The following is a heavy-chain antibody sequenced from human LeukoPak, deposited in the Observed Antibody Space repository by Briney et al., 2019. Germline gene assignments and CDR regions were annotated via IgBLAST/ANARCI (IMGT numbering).Heavy chain of an antibody. CDR3: ARGPYCSSTSCSYYYYKDV. D-gene: IGHD2-2*01. CDR1: GYIFTSYD. CDR2: MNPNSGNT. V-gene: IGHV1-8*03. J-gene: IGHJ6*03. Sequence: ASVKVSCKASGYIFTSYDINWVRQATGQGLEWMGWMNPNSGNTGYAQKFQGRVTITRNTSISTAYMELSSLRSEDTAVYYCARGPYCSSTSCSYYYYKDVWGNGTTVTVSS.